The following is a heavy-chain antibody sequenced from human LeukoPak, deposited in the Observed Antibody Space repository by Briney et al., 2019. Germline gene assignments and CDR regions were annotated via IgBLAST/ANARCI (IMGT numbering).Heavy chain of an antibody. J-gene: IGHJ3*02. Sequence: ASVKVSCKASGYTFTSYGISWVRQAPGQGLEWMGWISAYNGNTNYAQKLQGRVTMTTDTSTSTAYMELRSLRSDDTAVYYCALFIVGATRGHAFDIWGQGTMVTVSS. CDR2: ISAYNGNT. CDR1: GYTFTSYG. V-gene: IGHV1-18*01. CDR3: ALFIVGATRGHAFDI. D-gene: IGHD1-26*01.